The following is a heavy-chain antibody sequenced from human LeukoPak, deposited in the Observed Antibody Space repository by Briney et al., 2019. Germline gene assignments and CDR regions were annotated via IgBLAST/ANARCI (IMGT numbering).Heavy chain of an antibody. D-gene: IGHD2-8*02. CDR1: GYTFTSYD. J-gene: IGHJ6*03. Sequence: ASVKVSCKASGYTFTSYDMNWVRQATGQGLGWMGWMNPNSGTTGYAQKFQGRVTMTRNTSISTAYMELSSLRSEDTAVYYCARRTGYYNYMDVWGKGTTVTVSS. V-gene: IGHV1-8*01. CDR2: MNPNSGTT. CDR3: ARRTGYYNYMDV.